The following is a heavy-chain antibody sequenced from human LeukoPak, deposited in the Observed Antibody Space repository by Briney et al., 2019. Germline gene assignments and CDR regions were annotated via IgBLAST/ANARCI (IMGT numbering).Heavy chain of an antibody. CDR1: GYTFTSYG. CDR2: ISAYNGNT. D-gene: IGHD3-10*01. CDR3: ARDRGSGSYYYYYGMDV. Sequence: ASVKVSCKASGYTFTSYGISWVRQAPGQGLEWMGRISAYNGNTNYAQKLQGRVTMTTDTSTSTAYMELRSLRSDDTAVYYCARDRGSGSYYYYYGMDVWGQGTTVTVSS. J-gene: IGHJ6*02. V-gene: IGHV1-18*01.